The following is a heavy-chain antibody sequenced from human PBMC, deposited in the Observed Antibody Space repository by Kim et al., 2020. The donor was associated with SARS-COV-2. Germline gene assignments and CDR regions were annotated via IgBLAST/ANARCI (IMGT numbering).Heavy chain of an antibody. J-gene: IGHJ5*02. CDR1: GGSISSYY. Sequence: SETLSLTCTVSGGSISSYYWSWIRQPPGKGLEWIGYIYYSGSTNYNPSLKSRVTISVDTSKNQFSLKLSSVTAADTAVYYCARGDSSSCCRWFDPWGQGTLVTVSS. D-gene: IGHD6-13*01. CDR3: ARGDSSSCCRWFDP. V-gene: IGHV4-59*01. CDR2: IYYSGST.